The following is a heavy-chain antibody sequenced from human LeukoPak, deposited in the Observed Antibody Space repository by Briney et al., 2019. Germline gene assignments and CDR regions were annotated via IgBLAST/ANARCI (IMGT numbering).Heavy chain of an antibody. CDR3: ASQYDSSGYLVGFDY. CDR1: GGSISSGDYY. V-gene: IGHV4-39*01. Sequence: PSETLSLTCTVSGGSISSGDYYWGWIRQPPGKGLEWIGSIYYNGITYYNPSLKSRVTMSVDTSNNQFALKLSSVTAADTAIYYCASQYDSSGYLVGFDYWGQGTLVTVSS. D-gene: IGHD3-22*01. CDR2: IYYNGIT. J-gene: IGHJ4*02.